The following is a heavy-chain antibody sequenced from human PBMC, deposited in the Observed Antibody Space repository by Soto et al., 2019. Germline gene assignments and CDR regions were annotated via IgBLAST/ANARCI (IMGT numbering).Heavy chain of an antibody. J-gene: IGHJ4*02. CDR3: AKVLRYEDSSVDLY. CDR1: GFTFSSFA. Sequence: EVQLLESGGGLVQPGGSLRLSCAASGFTFSSFAMSWVRQAPGKGLEWVSAITSSDSSTYYADSVKGRFTISRDNSKNTLYLQMNSLRVEDTAVYYCAKVLRYEDSSVDLYWGQRTLVTVSS. CDR2: ITSSDSST. D-gene: IGHD3-22*01. V-gene: IGHV3-23*01.